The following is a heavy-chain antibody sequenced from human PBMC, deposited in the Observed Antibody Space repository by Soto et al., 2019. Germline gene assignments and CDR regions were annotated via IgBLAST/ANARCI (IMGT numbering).Heavy chain of an antibody. CDR2: INAGNGNT. Sequence: ASVKVSCKASGYTFTSYAMHWVRQAPGQRLEWMGWINAGNGNTKYSQKFQGRVTITRDTSASTAYMELSSLRSEDTAVYYCARDHTYYDILTGPGWFDPWGQGTLVTVSS. V-gene: IGHV1-3*01. D-gene: IGHD3-9*01. CDR3: ARDHTYYDILTGPGWFDP. J-gene: IGHJ5*02. CDR1: GYTFTSYA.